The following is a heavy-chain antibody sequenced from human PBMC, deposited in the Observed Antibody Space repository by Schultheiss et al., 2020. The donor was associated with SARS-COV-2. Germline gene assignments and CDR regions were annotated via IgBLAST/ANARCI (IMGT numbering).Heavy chain of an antibody. CDR2: ISYDGSNK. Sequence: GESLKISCAASGFTFNIHAMHWVRQAPGKGLEWVAVISYDGSNKYYADSVKGRFTISRDNSKNTLYLQMNSLRAEDTAVYYCARDMAAAGVVPYYFDYWGQGTLVTVSS. CDR3: ARDMAAAGVVPYYFDY. D-gene: IGHD3-3*01. V-gene: IGHV3-30*01. CDR1: GFTFNIHA. J-gene: IGHJ4*02.